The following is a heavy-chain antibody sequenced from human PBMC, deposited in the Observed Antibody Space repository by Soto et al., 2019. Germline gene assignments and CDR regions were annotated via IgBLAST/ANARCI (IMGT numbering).Heavy chain of an antibody. CDR1: GGSISSGGYY. CDR3: ARVGSGWYYYYYGMDV. J-gene: IGHJ6*02. D-gene: IGHD6-19*01. V-gene: IGHV4-31*03. CDR2: IYYSGST. Sequence: PSETLSLTCTVSGGSISSGGYYWSWIRQHPGKGLEWIGYIYYSGSTYYNPSLKSRVTISVDTSKNQFSLKLSSVTAADTAVYYCARVGSGWYYYYYGMDVWGQGTTVTVSS.